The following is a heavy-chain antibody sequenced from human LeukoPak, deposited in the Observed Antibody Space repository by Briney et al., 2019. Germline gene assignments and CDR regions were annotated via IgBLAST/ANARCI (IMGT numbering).Heavy chain of an antibody. CDR1: GFTFSSYW. Sequence: GGSLRLSCAASGFTFSSYWMHWVRQAPWKGLVWVSRINTDGSSTSYADSVKGRFTISRDNAKNTLYLQMNSLRAEDTAVYYCARVFGSSWYSGYWGQGTLVTVSS. D-gene: IGHD6-13*01. J-gene: IGHJ4*02. CDR2: INTDGSST. CDR3: ARVFGSSWYSGY. V-gene: IGHV3-74*01.